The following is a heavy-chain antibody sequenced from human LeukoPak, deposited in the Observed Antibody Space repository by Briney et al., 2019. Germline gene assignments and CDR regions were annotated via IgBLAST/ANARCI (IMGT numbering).Heavy chain of an antibody. Sequence: SETLSLTCTVSGGSISSYYWSWIRQPPGKGLEWIGYIYYSGSTNYNPSLKSRVTISVDTSKNQFSLKLSSVTAADTAVYYCARGLGDWLGYYFDYWGQGTLVTVSS. CDR2: IYYSGST. CDR3: ARGLGDWLGYYFDY. V-gene: IGHV4-59*01. D-gene: IGHD3-9*01. CDR1: GGSISSYY. J-gene: IGHJ4*02.